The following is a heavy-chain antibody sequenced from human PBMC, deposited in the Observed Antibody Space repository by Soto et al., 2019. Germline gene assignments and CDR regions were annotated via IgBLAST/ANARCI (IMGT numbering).Heavy chain of an antibody. D-gene: IGHD3-22*01. CDR2: IYYSGST. CDR1: GGSISSYY. CDR3: ARSTIGTMIVVDSNAFDI. Sequence: PSETLSHTCTVSGGSISSYYWSWIRQPPGKGLEWIGYIYYSGSTNYDPSLKSRVTISVDTSKNQFSLKLSSVTAADTAVYYCARSTIGTMIVVDSNAFDIWGQGTMVTVSS. J-gene: IGHJ3*02. V-gene: IGHV4-59*08.